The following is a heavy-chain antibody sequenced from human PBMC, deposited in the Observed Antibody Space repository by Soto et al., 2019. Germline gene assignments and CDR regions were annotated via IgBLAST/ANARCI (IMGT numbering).Heavy chain of an antibody. V-gene: IGHV3-23*01. D-gene: IGHD4-17*01. CDR2: ISGSGGST. Sequence: EVQLLESGGGLVQPGGSLRLSCAASGFTFSSYAMNWFRQAPGKGLEWVSAISGSGGSTYYADSVKGRFTISRDNAENTLYLQMNSLRAEDTAVYYCAKEGSDGEYYYFDYWGQGTLVTVSS. CDR3: AKEGSDGEYYYFDY. CDR1: GFTFSSYA. J-gene: IGHJ4*02.